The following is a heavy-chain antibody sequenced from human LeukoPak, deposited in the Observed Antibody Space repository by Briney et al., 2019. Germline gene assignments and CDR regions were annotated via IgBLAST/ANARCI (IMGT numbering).Heavy chain of an antibody. D-gene: IGHD6-19*01. V-gene: IGHV3-48*01. CDR3: AKGTRIAVAFDY. CDR1: GFTFSSYS. CDR2: ISSSSSTI. Sequence: GGSLRLSCAASGFTFSSYSMNWVRQAPGKGLEWVSYISSSSSTIYYADSVKGRFTISRDNSKNTLYLQMNSLRAEDTAVYYCAKGTRIAVAFDYWGQGTLVTVSS. J-gene: IGHJ4*02.